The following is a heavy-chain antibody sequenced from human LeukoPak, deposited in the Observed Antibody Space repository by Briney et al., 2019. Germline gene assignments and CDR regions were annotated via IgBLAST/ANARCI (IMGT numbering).Heavy chain of an antibody. V-gene: IGHV4-4*07. CDR1: GGSISSYY. Sequence: SETLSLTCTVSGGSISSYYWSWIRQPAGKGLEWIGRIYTSGSTNYNPSLKSRVTMSVDTSKNQFSLKLSSVTAADTVVYYCARDGDMVPHDAFDIWGQGTMVTVSS. J-gene: IGHJ3*02. CDR2: IYTSGST. CDR3: ARDGDMVPHDAFDI. D-gene: IGHD4/OR15-4a*01.